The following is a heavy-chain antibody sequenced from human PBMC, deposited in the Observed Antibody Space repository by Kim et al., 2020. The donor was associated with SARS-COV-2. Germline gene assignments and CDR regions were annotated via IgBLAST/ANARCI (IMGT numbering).Heavy chain of an antibody. CDR3: ARVGVDYYYGSGSYYNGCYYYYGMDV. CDR2: IKQDGSEK. CDR1: GFTFSSYW. D-gene: IGHD3-10*01. V-gene: IGHV3-7*01. Sequence: GGSLRLSCAASGFTFSSYWMSWVRQAPGKGLEWVANIKQDGSEKYYVDSVKGRFTISRDNAKNSLYLQMNSLRAEDTAVYYCARVGVDYYYGSGSYYNGCYYYYGMDVWGKGTTVTVSS. J-gene: IGHJ6*04.